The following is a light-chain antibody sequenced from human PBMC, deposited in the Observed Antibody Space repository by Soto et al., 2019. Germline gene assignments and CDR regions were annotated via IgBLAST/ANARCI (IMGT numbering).Light chain of an antibody. CDR3: GSYTTSSNYV. V-gene: IGLV2-14*01. Sequence: QSALTQPASVSGSPGQSITISCTGTSSDIDAYNYVSWYQQHPGKAPKLMIYDVGNRPSGISNRFSGSKPGNTASLTISGLQAEDEADYYCGSYTTSSNYVFGTGTKVTVL. J-gene: IGLJ1*01. CDR1: SSDIDAYNY. CDR2: DVG.